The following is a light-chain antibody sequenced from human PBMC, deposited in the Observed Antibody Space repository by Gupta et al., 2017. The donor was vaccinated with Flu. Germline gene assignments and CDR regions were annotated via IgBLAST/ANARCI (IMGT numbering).Light chain of an antibody. CDR3: RQWGHSPPNT. Sequence: DVVMTQSPLSLPVTLGQPASISCRSSQSLLYSDGNTYLTWFHQRPGQAPRRLIYKVSIRAPGVPDRFSGSGSGTDFTLKISRVEAEDVGVYYCRQWGHSPPNTFGGGTKLVIK. CDR1: QSLLYSDGNTY. V-gene: IGKV2-30*01. J-gene: IGKJ4*01. CDR2: KVS.